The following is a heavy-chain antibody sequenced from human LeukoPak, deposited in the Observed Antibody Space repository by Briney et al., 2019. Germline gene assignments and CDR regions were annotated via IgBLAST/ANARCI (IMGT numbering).Heavy chain of an antibody. J-gene: IGHJ3*02. D-gene: IGHD3-3*01. CDR1: GGSISSSNW. CDR3: ARASFSGVVKNAFDI. V-gene: IGHV4-4*02. CDR2: IYHSGST. Sequence: PSETLSLTCAVSGGSISSSNWWSWVRQPPGKGLGWIGEIYHSGSTNYNPSLKSRVTISVDKSKNQFSLKLSSVTAADTAVYYCARASFSGVVKNAFDIWGQGTMVTVSS.